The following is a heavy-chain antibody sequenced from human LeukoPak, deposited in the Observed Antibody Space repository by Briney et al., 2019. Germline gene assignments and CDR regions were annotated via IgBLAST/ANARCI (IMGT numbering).Heavy chain of an antibody. J-gene: IGHJ4*02. CDR2: IRYDGSNK. CDR3: AKAALSYFDH. CDR1: GFTFSSYG. V-gene: IGHV3-30*02. D-gene: IGHD3-3*02. Sequence: PGGSLRLSCAASGFTFSSYGMHWVRQAPGKGLEWVAFIRYDGSNKYYADSVKGRFTISRDNSKNTLYLQMNSLRAENTAVYYCAKAALSYFDHWGQGTLVTVSS.